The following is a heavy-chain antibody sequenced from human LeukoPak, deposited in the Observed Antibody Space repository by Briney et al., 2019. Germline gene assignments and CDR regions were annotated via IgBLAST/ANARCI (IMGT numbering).Heavy chain of an antibody. V-gene: IGHV3-23*01. CDR2: ISGNGAAT. CDR1: GFSFSSYA. Sequence: GGSLRLSCAASGFSFSSYAMSWVRQAPGKGLALVSIISGNGAATYYADSVKGRFTISRDNSKNTLYLQMTSLSAEDTAVYYCAHHYYDSSGFLDYWGQGTLVTVSS. D-gene: IGHD3-22*01. CDR3: AHHYYDSSGFLDY. J-gene: IGHJ4*02.